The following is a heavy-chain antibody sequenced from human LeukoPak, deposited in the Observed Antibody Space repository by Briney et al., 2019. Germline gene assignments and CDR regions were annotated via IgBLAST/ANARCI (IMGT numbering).Heavy chain of an antibody. CDR1: GGSISSGSYY. CDR3: ARDIEAVASFDY. V-gene: IGHV4-39*07. CDR2: IYHGGNT. J-gene: IGHJ4*02. D-gene: IGHD6-19*01. Sequence: SETLSLTCTVSGGSISSGSYYWSWIRQPAGKGLEWIGSIYHGGNTYYNPSLKSRVTISVDTSKNQFSLKLSSVTAADTAAYYCARDIEAVASFDYWGQGTLVTVSS.